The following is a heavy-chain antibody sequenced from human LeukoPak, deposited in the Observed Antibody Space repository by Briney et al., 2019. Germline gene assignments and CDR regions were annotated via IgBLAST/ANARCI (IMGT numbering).Heavy chain of an antibody. CDR2: ISSSGDNT. CDR1: GFIFRNYA. J-gene: IGHJ4*02. V-gene: IGHV3-64*01. D-gene: IGHD5-12*01. Sequence: GGSLRLSCAAPGFIFRNYAMHWVRQAPGKGLEYVSAISSSGDNTYYGNSVRGRFTISRDNSKNTLFLQMGSLRVEDTAVYYCVREERGLAIDYWGQGTLVTVSS. CDR3: VREERGLAIDY.